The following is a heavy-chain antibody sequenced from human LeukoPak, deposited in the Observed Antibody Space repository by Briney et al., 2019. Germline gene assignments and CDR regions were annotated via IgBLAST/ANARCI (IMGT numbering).Heavy chain of an antibody. V-gene: IGHV1-3*04. CDR3: ARIITMVSSGGLGY. Sequence: GASVKVSCKASGYTFTSHAMHWVRQAPGQRLEWMGWISTGNGNTKYSQKFQGRITITRDTSATTAYMELSSLRSEDTAVYYCARIITMVSSGGLGYWGQGTLVTVSS. CDR1: GYTFTSHA. CDR2: ISTGNGNT. J-gene: IGHJ4*02. D-gene: IGHD3-10*01.